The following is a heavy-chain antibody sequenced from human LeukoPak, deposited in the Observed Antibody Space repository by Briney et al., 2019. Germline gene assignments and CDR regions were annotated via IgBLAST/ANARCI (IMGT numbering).Heavy chain of an antibody. CDR2: IYYSGST. CDR1: GGSISSYY. CDR3: ARYTSGRLNPGFYHYYMDV. Sequence: SETLSLTCTVSGGSISSYYWSWIRQPPGKGLEWIGYIYYSGSTNYNPSLKSRVTISVDTSKNQFSLKLSSVTAADTAVYYCARYTSGRLNPGFYHYYMDVWGKGTTVTVSS. J-gene: IGHJ6*03. D-gene: IGHD6-19*01. V-gene: IGHV4-59*01.